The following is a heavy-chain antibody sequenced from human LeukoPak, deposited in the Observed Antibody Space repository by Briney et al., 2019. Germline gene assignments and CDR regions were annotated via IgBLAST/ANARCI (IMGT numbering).Heavy chain of an antibody. J-gene: IGHJ6*02. CDR2: ISGSGGST. CDR3: AKDSRGSGSRYYGMDV. V-gene: IGHV3-23*01. CDR1: GFTFSSYA. D-gene: IGHD3-10*01. Sequence: PEGSLRLSCAASGFTFSSYAMSWVRQAPGKGLEWVSAISGSGGSTYYADSVKGRFTISRDNAKNSLYLQMNSLRAEDTALYYCAKDSRGSGSRYYGMDVWGQGTTVTVSS.